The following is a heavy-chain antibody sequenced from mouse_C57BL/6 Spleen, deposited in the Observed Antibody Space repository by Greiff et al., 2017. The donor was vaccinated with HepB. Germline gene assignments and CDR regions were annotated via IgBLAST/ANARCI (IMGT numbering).Heavy chain of an antibody. V-gene: IGHV1-42*01. CDR3: ARSVYSNYLAMDY. J-gene: IGHJ4*01. Sequence: VQLQQSGPELVKPGASVKISCKASGYSFTGYYMNWVKQSPEKSLEWIGEINPSTGGTTYNQKFKAKATLTVDKSSSTAYMQLKSLTSEDSEVYYCARSVYSNYLAMDYWGQGTSVTVSS. CDR1: GYSFTGYY. D-gene: IGHD2-5*01. CDR2: INPSTGGT.